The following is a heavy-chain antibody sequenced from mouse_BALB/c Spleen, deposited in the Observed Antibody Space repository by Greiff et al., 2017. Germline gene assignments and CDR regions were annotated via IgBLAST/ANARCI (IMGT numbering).Heavy chain of an antibody. D-gene: IGHD2-3*01. CDR3: AREDDGYYDWYFDV. Sequence: EVKLVESGPELVKPGASVKISCKASGYTFTDYNMHWVKQSHGKSLEWIGYIYPYNGGTGYNQKFKSKATLTVDNSSSTAYMELRSLTSEDSAVYYCAREDDGYYDWYFDVWGAGTTVTVSS. J-gene: IGHJ1*01. CDR2: IYPYNGGT. V-gene: IGHV1S29*02. CDR1: GYTFTDYN.